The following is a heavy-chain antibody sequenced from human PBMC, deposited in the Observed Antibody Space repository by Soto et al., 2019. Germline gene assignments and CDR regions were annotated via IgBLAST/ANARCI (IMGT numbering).Heavy chain of an antibody. D-gene: IGHD5-18*01. J-gene: IGHJ4*02. CDR3: ARETAMVTGSDY. CDR1: GGSISSGGYY. V-gene: IGHV4-31*03. CDR2: IYYSGST. Sequence: PSLTCTVSGGSISSGGYYWSWIRQHPGKGLEWIGYIYYSGSTYYNPSLKSRVTISVDTSKNQFSLKLSSVTAADTAVYYCARETAMVTGSDYWGQGTLVTVSS.